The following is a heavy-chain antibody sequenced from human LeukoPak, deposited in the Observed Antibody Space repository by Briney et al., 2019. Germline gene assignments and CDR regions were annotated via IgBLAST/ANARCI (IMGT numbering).Heavy chain of an antibody. V-gene: IGHV4-38-2*01. J-gene: IGHJ4*02. D-gene: IGHD6-13*01. CDR3: ARRRSSSCFDY. CDR1: GYSVSSGYY. Sequence: PSETLSLTCAVSGYSVSSGYYWGWIRQPPGKGLEWIGSIYHSGSTYYNPSLKSRVTISVDTSKNQFSLKLSSVTAADTAVYYCARRRSSSCFDYWGQGTLDTVSS. CDR2: IYHSGST.